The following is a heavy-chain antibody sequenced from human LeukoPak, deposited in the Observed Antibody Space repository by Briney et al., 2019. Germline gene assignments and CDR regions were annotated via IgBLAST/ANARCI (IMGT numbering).Heavy chain of an antibody. CDR2: IWYDEITK. CDR3: AKDSSDYYFDY. Sequence: AGTLRLSCAASGFTFRSYGIHWVRQAPGKGLKWLAFIWYDEITKNYADSVKGRFTISRDNSKNTLYVQMNSLRPDDTAVYYCAKDSSDYYFDYWGQGTLVTVSS. CDR1: GFTFRSYG. V-gene: IGHV3-30*02. D-gene: IGHD3-22*01. J-gene: IGHJ4*02.